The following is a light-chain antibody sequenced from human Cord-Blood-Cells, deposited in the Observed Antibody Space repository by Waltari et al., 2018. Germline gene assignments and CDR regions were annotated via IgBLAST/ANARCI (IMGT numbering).Light chain of an antibody. CDR2: EVS. CDR1: SSDVGGYNY. CDR3: SSYTSISTYF. V-gene: IGLV2-14*01. Sequence: QSALTQPASVSGSPGQSITISCTGTSSDVGGYNYVSWYQQHPGKAPKIMIYEVSNRPSGVSNRFSGSKSGNTASLTISGLQAEDEADYYCSSYTSISTYFFGTGTKVTVL. J-gene: IGLJ1*01.